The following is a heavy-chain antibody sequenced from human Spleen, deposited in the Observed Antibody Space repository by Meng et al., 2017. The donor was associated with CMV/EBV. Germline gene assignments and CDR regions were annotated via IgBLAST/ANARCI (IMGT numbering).Heavy chain of an antibody. CDR2: ISGGGGRT. D-gene: IGHD6-19*01. CDR1: GFTLGSFA. J-gene: IGHJ4*02. CDR3: AKDIYSGSGWNYFDY. V-gene: IGHV3-23*01. Sequence: GSLRLSCVASGFTLGSFAMGWVRQSPRKGLEWVASISGGGGRTYYSDSVKGRFTISRDNAKNTVYLQMNSLRAEDTALYYCAKDIYSGSGWNYFDYWGQGSLVTVSS.